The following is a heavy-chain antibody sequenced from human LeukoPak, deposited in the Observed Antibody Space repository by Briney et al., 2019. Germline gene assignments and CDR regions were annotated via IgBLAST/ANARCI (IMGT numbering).Heavy chain of an antibody. D-gene: IGHD2-2*03. CDR1: GFTFSSYN. CDR3: ARDLDIVVVPASLFDP. J-gene: IGHJ5*02. CDR2: ISSSSTYL. Sequence: GGSLRLSCAASGFTFSSYNMNWVRQAPGKGLEWVSSISSSSTYLFYADSVKGRFTISRDNAKNSLYLQMSSLRAEDTAVYYCARDLDIVVVPASLFDPWGQRTLVTVSS. V-gene: IGHV3-21*01.